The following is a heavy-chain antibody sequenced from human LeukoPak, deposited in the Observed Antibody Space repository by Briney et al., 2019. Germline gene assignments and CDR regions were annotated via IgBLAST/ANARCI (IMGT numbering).Heavy chain of an antibody. Sequence: PSETLSLTCTVSGYSISSGYYWGWIRQPPGKGLEWIGSIYHSGNTYYNPSLKSRVTISVDTSKNQFSLRLSSVTAADTAVYYCARVWFGSRCFDYWGQGTLVTVSS. CDR2: IYHSGNT. V-gene: IGHV4-38-2*02. D-gene: IGHD3-10*01. CDR3: ARVWFGSRCFDY. J-gene: IGHJ4*02. CDR1: GYSISSGYY.